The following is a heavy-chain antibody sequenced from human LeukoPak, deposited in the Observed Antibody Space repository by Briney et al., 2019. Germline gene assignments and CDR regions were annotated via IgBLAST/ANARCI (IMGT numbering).Heavy chain of an antibody. CDR1: GFTFSSYA. CDR2: ISGSGGST. D-gene: IGHD3-9*01. V-gene: IGHV3-23*01. Sequence: TGGSLRLSCAASGFTFSSYAMSWVRQAPGKGLEWVSAISGSGGSTYYADSVKGRFTISRDNSKNTLYLQMYSLRAEDTAVYYCAKHPQLRYFDWFPTFFDWGQGTLVTVSS. CDR3: AKHPQLRYFDWFPTFFD. J-gene: IGHJ4*02.